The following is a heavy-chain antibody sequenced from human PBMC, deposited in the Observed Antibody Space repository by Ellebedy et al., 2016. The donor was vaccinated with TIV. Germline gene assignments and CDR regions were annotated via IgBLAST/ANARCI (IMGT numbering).Heavy chain of an antibody. Sequence: GESLKISCQTSGYNFANYWIGWVRQMPGKGLEWMGLIRPSDYYTRYSPSFEGQVTISADQSISTAYLPWSSLKASAPAIYYWARLGAGTQMRHAFDLWGQGTLVTVSS. CDR3: ARLGAGTQMRHAFDL. D-gene: IGHD1-1*01. CDR2: IRPSDYYT. V-gene: IGHV5-51*01. CDR1: GYNFANYW. J-gene: IGHJ3*01.